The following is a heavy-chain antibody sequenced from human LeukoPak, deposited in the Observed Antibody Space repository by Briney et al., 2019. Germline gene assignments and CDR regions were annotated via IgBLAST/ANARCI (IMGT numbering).Heavy chain of an antibody. D-gene: IGHD2-15*01. CDR1: GYTFTSYY. V-gene: IGHV1-46*01. CDR2: INPSGGST. Sequence: GASVKVSCKASGYTFTSYYMHWVRQAPGQGLEWMGIINPSGGSTSYAQKFQGRVTMTRDTSTSTVYMELSSLRSEDTAVHYCARDQFCSGGSCYLFDYWGQGTLVTVSS. CDR3: ARDQFCSGGSCYLFDY. J-gene: IGHJ4*02.